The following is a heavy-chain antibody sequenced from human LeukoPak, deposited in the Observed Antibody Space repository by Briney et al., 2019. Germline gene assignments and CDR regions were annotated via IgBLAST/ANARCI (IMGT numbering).Heavy chain of an antibody. Sequence: AGGSLRLSCAASGLTFSGFAMLWVRQAPGKGLEWVAVISNDGSNEYYADSVKGRFTIARDNSRNTQYLQMNSLRADDTAVYFCARGAPPDYWGQGTLVTVSS. V-gene: IGHV3-30*03. CDR1: GLTFSGFA. CDR2: ISNDGSNE. CDR3: ARGAPPDY. J-gene: IGHJ4*02.